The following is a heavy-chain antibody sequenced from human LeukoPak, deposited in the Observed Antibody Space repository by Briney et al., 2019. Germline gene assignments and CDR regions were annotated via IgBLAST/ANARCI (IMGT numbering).Heavy chain of an antibody. Sequence: GGSLSLSCTASGFTFSSYDMHWVRQAPGKGLEWVASISYAGNNKYYAGSVKGRFTISRDNSKNTLFLQMSSLRLDDTALYYCARVGPDWGSHLFDYWGQDTLVTVSS. V-gene: IGHV3-30-3*01. J-gene: IGHJ4*02. CDR1: GFTFSSYD. CDR3: ARVGPDWGSHLFDY. CDR2: ISYAGNNK. D-gene: IGHD3/OR15-3a*01.